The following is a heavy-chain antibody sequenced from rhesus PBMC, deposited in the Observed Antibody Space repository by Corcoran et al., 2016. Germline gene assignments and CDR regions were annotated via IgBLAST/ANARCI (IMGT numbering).Heavy chain of an antibody. CDR1: GGSISSGYYY. CDR3: ARQRYNYDSGYVDY. V-gene: IGHV4-122*02. J-gene: IGHJ4*01. CDR2: ITYRGST. Sequence: QVQLQESGPGLVKPSETLSLTCAVSGGSISSGYYYWSGIRQPPGRGLEGIGYITYRGSTSYSPSLKSRVTISRDTSKNQFSLKLSSVTAADTAVYYCARQRYNYDSGYVDYWGQGVLVTVSS. D-gene: IGHD3-28*01.